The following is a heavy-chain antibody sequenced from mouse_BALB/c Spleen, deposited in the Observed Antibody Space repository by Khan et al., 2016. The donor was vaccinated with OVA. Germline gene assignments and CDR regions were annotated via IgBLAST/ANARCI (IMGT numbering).Heavy chain of an antibody. CDR2: ISPGSGDT. CDR3: AIRNYFGYTFAY. Sequence: VQLQESGAELARPGASVKLSCKASGYTFTDYYINWVKQRTGQGLEGIGEISPGSGDTYYNEKFKGKATLTSDKSSTTAYMQLSRLTSAASAVYFCAIRNYFGYTFAYWGQGTLVTVSA. V-gene: IGHV1-77*01. J-gene: IGHJ3*01. D-gene: IGHD1-2*01. CDR1: GYTFTDYY.